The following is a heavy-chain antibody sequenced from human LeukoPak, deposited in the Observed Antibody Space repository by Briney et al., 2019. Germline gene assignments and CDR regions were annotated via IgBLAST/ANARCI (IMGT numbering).Heavy chain of an antibody. CDR2: IYYSGST. CDR1: GGSISSYY. Sequence: SETLSLTCAVSGGSISSYYWSWIRQPPGKGLEWIGYIYYSGSTNYNPSLKSRVTISVDTSKNQFSLKLSSVTAADTAVYYCARGMQQLYHFDSWGRRTLVTVAS. J-gene: IGHJ4*02. CDR3: ARGMQQLYHFDS. D-gene: IGHD6-13*01. V-gene: IGHV4-59*01.